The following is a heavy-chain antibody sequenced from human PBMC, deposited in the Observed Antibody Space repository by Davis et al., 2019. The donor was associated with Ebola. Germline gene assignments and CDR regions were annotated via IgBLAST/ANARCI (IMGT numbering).Heavy chain of an antibody. V-gene: IGHV4-34*01. CDR2: INHSGST. CDR1: GGSFSGYY. J-gene: IGHJ5*02. D-gene: IGHD1-26*01. Sequence: PSETLSLTCAVYGGSFSGYYWSWIRQPPGKGLEWIGEINHSGSTNYNPSLKSRVTISVDTSKNQFSLKLSSVTAADTAVYYCARGQIGSYSDPWGQGTLVTVSS. CDR3: ARGQIGSYSDP.